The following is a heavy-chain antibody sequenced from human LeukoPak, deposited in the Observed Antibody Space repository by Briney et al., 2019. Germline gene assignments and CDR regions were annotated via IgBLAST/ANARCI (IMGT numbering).Heavy chain of an antibody. J-gene: IGHJ4*02. Sequence: VKSLKISCQGFGYPFTTSWIGWVRQLPGKGLEWTAIIYDGNSDAKYSPSFQGQVSISTDRSISTAYLHWSSLKASDTAIYYCAIINHPDGRVYWGQGTLVTVSS. CDR1: GYPFTTSW. CDR2: IYDGNSDA. D-gene: IGHD5-24*01. CDR3: AIINHPDGRVY. V-gene: IGHV5-51*01.